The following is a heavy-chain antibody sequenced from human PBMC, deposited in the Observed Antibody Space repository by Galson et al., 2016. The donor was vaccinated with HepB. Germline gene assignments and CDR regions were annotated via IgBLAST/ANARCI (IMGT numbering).Heavy chain of an antibody. Sequence: SCKASGDTIRTYGVTWVRQIPGQGLEWMGAIISVFGTPKYAQRFQGRVTIISDRSTGTASMELRSLKVDDTAVYYCAREAGLEGTAPLYYFDYWGQGTLVTVSS. J-gene: IGHJ4*02. D-gene: IGHD3-16*01. CDR1: GDTIRTYG. CDR2: IISVFGTP. CDR3: AREAGLEGTAPLYYFDY. V-gene: IGHV1-69*06.